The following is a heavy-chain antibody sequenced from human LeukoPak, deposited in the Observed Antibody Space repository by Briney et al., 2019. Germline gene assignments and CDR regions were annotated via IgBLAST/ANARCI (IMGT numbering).Heavy chain of an antibody. CDR2: IRYDGSNK. Sequence: GGSLRLSCAASGFTFSSYGMHWVRQAPGKGLEWVAFIRYDGSNKYYADSVKGRFTISRDNSKNTLYLQMNSLRAEDTAVYYCAKGARDYYDSSGYSYWGQGTLVTVSS. CDR3: AKGARDYYDSSGYSY. D-gene: IGHD3-22*01. CDR1: GFTFSSYG. V-gene: IGHV3-30*02. J-gene: IGHJ4*02.